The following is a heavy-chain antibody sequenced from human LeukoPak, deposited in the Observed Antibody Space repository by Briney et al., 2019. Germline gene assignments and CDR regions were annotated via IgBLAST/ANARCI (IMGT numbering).Heavy chain of an antibody. Sequence: GASVKVSCKASGGTFSSYAISWVRQAPGQGLEWMGRIIPILGIANYAQKFQGRVTITADKSTSTAYMELSSLRSEDTAVYYCARDLYDILTGYDYWGQGTLVTVSS. CDR2: IIPILGIA. CDR1: GGTFSSYA. D-gene: IGHD3-9*01. CDR3: ARDLYDILTGYDY. V-gene: IGHV1-69*04. J-gene: IGHJ4*02.